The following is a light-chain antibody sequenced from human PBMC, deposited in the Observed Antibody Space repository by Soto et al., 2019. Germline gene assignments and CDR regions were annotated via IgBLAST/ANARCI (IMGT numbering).Light chain of an antibody. CDR3: QSYDNSLSYV. J-gene: IGLJ1*01. CDR2: GNT. V-gene: IGLV1-40*01. Sequence: QSVLTQPPSVSGAPGQRVTISCTGSNSNIGAASDVHWYQQLPGTAPKLLIYGNTKRPSVFPDRFSGSKSGTSASLAITGLQAEEEADYYCQSYDNSLSYVFGTGTKVTVL. CDR1: NSNIGAASD.